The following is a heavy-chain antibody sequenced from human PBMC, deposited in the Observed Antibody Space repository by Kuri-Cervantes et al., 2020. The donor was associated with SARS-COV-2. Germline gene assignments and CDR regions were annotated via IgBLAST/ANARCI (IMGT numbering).Heavy chain of an antibody. J-gene: IGHJ3*02. CDR1: GGSISSSNW. CDR3: ARISAINNAFDI. Sequence: LSCAVSGGSISSSNWWSWVRQPPGKGLEWIGEIYHSGSTNYNPSLKSRVTISVDMSDNQFSLKVTSVTAADTAVYYCARISAINNAFDIWGQGTLVTVSS. D-gene: IGHD6-25*01. CDR2: IYHSGST. V-gene: IGHV4-4*02.